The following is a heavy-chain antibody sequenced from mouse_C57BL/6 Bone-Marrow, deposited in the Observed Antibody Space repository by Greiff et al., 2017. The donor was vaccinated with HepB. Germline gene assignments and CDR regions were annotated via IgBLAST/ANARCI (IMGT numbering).Heavy chain of an antibody. D-gene: IGHD1-1*01. J-gene: IGHJ4*01. CDR3: ARRGVTTVTPYYAMDY. Sequence: EVKLQESGGGLVKPGGSLKLSCAASGFTFSDYGMHWVRQAPEKGLEWVAYISSGSSTIYYADTVKGRFTISRDNAKNTLFLQMTSLRSEDTAMYYCARRGVTTVTPYYAMDYWGQGTSVTVSS. CDR1: GFTFSDYG. V-gene: IGHV5-17*01. CDR2: ISSGSSTI.